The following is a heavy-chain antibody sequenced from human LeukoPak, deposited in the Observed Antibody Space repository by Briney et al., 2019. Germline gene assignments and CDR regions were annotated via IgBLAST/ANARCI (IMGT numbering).Heavy chain of an antibody. J-gene: IGHJ5*02. CDR3: AREDGWFGELIRFDP. Sequence: ASVKVSCKASGYTFTSYGISWVRQAPGQGLEWMGWISAYNGNTNYAQKLQGRVTMTTDPSTSTAYMELRSLRSDDTAVYYCAREDGWFGELIRFDPWGQGTLVTVSS. CDR1: GYTFTSYG. CDR2: ISAYNGNT. D-gene: IGHD3-10*01. V-gene: IGHV1-18*01.